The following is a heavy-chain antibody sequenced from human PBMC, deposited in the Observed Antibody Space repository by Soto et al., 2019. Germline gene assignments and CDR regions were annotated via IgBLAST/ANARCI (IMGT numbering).Heavy chain of an antibody. CDR1: GYTLTSYG. CDR3: ARDRAMIVVAHGGGMDV. Sequence: GASVKGSCKASGYTLTSYGISWVRQAPGQGLEWMGIINASGGSTSYAQKFQGRVTMTRDTSTSTAYMELSSLRSEDTAVYYCARDRAMIVVAHGGGMDVWGQGTTVTVSS. D-gene: IGHD3-22*01. J-gene: IGHJ6*02. V-gene: IGHV1-46*01. CDR2: INASGGST.